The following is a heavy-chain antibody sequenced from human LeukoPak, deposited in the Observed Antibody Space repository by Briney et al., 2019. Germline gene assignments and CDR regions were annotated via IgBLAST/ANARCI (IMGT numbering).Heavy chain of an antibody. J-gene: IGHJ4*02. Sequence: SGTLSLTCTVSGGSISSYYWSWIRQPPGKGLEWIGYIYYSGSTNYNPSLKSRVTISVDTSKNQFSLKLSSVTAADTAVYYCARDLGYSSGWYVDWGQGTLVTVS. CDR3: ARDLGYSSGWYVD. V-gene: IGHV4-59*01. CDR1: GGSISSYY. CDR2: IYYSGST. D-gene: IGHD6-19*01.